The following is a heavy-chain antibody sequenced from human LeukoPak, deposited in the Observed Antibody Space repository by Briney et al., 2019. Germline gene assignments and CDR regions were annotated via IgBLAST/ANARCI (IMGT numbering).Heavy chain of an antibody. Sequence: SETLSLTCAVSGGSISSGGYSWSWIRQPPGKGLEWIGYIYHSGSTYYNPSLKSRVTISVDRSKNQFSLKLSSVTAADTAVYYCARSRFLEWSLSPLPDAFDIWGQGTMVTVSS. J-gene: IGHJ3*02. V-gene: IGHV4-30-2*01. D-gene: IGHD3-3*01. CDR1: GGSISSGGYS. CDR3: ARSRFLEWSLSPLPDAFDI. CDR2: IYHSGST.